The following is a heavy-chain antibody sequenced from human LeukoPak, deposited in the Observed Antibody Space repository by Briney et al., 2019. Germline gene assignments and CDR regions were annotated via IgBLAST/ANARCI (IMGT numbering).Heavy chain of an antibody. CDR2: IKQDGSEK. V-gene: IGHV3-7*03. J-gene: IGHJ6*02. Sequence: GGSLRLSCAASGFTFSSYWMIWVRQAPGKGLEWVANIKQDGSEKYYVDSVKGRFTISRDNAKNSLYLQMNSLRAEDTALYYCAKGLRWAYYAMDVWGQGTTVTVSS. CDR3: AKGLRWAYYAMDV. D-gene: IGHD1-26*01. CDR1: GFTFSSYW.